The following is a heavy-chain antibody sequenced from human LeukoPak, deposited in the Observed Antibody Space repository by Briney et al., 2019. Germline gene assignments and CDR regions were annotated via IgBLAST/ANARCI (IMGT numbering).Heavy chain of an antibody. Sequence: GGSLRLSCAASGFTFSSYGMHWVRQAPGKGLEWVAVISYDGSNKYYADSVKGRFTISRDNSKNTLYLQMNSLRAEDTAVYYCAKDLKIDCYFDYWGQGTLVTVSS. D-gene: IGHD2-21*01. CDR3: AKDLKIDCYFDY. CDR2: ISYDGSNK. V-gene: IGHV3-30*18. J-gene: IGHJ4*02. CDR1: GFTFSSYG.